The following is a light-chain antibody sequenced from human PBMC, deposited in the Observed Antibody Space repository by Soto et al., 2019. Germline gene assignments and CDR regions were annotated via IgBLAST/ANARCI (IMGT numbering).Light chain of an antibody. J-gene: IGKJ5*01. CDR3: QHYNNWPIT. Sequence: MTQAPSSRSASVGDTVTLTXXASQSVASNLAWYQQKPGQAPRLLIYGTSTRATGVPDRFSGSGSGTDFTLTISSLQAADFAVYHCQHYNNWPITFGQGTRLEIK. V-gene: IGKV3-15*01. CDR1: QSVASN. CDR2: GTS.